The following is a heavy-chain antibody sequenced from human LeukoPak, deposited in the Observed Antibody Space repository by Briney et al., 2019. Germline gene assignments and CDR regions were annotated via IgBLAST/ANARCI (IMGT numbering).Heavy chain of an antibody. D-gene: IGHD6-19*01. CDR2: IYDSGST. CDR1: GGSISSSYYY. Sequence: PSETLSLTCTVSGGSISSSYYYWGWIRQPPGKGLEWIGSIYDSGSTYYNPSLKSRVTISVDTSKNQFSLQLNSVTPEDTAVYYCARGYSLGGSSGWYNWFDPWGQGTLVTVSS. V-gene: IGHV4-39*01. CDR3: ARGYSLGGSSGWYNWFDP. J-gene: IGHJ5*02.